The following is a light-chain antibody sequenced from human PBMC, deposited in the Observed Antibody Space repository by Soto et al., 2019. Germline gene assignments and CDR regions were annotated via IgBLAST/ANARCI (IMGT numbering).Light chain of an antibody. V-gene: IGLV2-14*01. J-gene: IGLJ1*01. CDR1: SSDVGGYTY. CDR3: SSYTSSDTFV. CDR2: EVS. Sequence: QSVLTQPASVSGSPGQSITISCTGTSSDVGGYTYVSWYQQHPGKAPQLMIYEVSNRPSGVSNRFSGSKSGNTASLTISGLQADDEADYYCSSYTSSDTFVFGTGTQLTVL.